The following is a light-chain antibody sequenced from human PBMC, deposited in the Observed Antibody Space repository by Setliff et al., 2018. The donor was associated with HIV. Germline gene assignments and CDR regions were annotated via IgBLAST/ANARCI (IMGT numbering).Light chain of an antibody. CDR3: QVWDTSSDHPYG. Sequence: SYALTQPPSVSVAPGKTAKITCGGNNIGGKSIHWYQQKPGQAPVLVIYYDSDRPSGIPERFSGSNSGNTATLTISRVEAGDEADYYCQVWDTSSDHPYGVGTGTKVTVL. V-gene: IGLV3-21*04. CDR1: NIGGKS. CDR2: YDS. J-gene: IGLJ1*01.